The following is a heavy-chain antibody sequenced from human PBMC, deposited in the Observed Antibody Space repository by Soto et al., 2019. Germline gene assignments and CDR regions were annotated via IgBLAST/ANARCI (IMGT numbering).Heavy chain of an antibody. CDR3: ARDPSGGRPGFDY. J-gene: IGHJ4*02. CDR1: GFTFSTYT. CDR2: ISGSGSYI. Sequence: EVQLVESGGGLVKPGGSLRLSCAASGFTFSTYTMNWVRQAPGKGLEWVSAISGSGSYIYYADSVKGRSTISRDNAKNSLYLQMNSLRGEDTAVYYCARDPSGGRPGFDYWGQGILFTVSS. D-gene: IGHD3-3*01. V-gene: IGHV3-21*01.